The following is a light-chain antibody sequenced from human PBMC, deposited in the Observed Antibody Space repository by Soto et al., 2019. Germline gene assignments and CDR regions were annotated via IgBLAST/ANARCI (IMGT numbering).Light chain of an antibody. CDR3: HSYTSSSTLV. CDR2: EVS. J-gene: IGLJ1*01. Sequence: QSVLTQPASVTGSPGQSITISCTGSSSGVGGYNYVSWYQQYPGKAPKLMIYEVSNRPSGVSSRFSGSKSGNTASLTISGLQAEDEADYFCHSYTSSSTLVFGTGTKVTVL. CDR1: SSGVGGYNY. V-gene: IGLV2-14*01.